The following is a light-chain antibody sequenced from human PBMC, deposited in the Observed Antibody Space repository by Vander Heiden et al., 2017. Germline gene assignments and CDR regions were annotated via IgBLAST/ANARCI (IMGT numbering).Light chain of an antibody. CDR3: QSYDSSNWV. CDR2: EDN. J-gene: IGLJ3*02. V-gene: IGLV6-57*01. Sequence: NFMLTQPHSVSESPGKTVTISCTRSSGSIASNYVQWYQQRPGSSPTTVIYEDNQRPSGVPDRFSGSIDSSSNSASLTISGLKTEDEADYYCQSYDSSNWVFGGGTKRTVL. CDR1: SGSIASNY.